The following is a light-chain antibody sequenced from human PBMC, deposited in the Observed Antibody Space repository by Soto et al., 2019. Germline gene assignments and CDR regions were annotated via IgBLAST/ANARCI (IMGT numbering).Light chain of an antibody. Sequence: QSALTQPASVSGSPGQSITISCTGTSSDVGGYNYVSWYQQHPGKAPKFMIYEVRNRPSGVSNRFSGSKSGNTASLTISGLQGEDDADYYCSSYTSSSTHWVFGGGTKLTVL. V-gene: IGLV2-14*01. J-gene: IGLJ3*02. CDR2: EVR. CDR1: SSDVGGYNY. CDR3: SSYTSSSTHWV.